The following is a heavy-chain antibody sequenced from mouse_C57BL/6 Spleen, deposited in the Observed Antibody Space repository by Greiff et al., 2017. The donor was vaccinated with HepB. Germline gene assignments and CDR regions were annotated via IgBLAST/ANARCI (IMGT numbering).Heavy chain of an antibody. J-gene: IGHJ4*01. Sequence: EVMLVESGGGLVKPGGSLKLSCAASGFTFSDYGMHWVRQAPEQGLEWVAYISSGSSTTYYADTVKGRFTIARDNSKNTLFLQRTRLGSEDAAKYCCTGAPPARAMDYWGQGTSVTVSS. CDR2: ISSGSSTT. D-gene: IGHD1-2*01. V-gene: IGHV5-17*01. CDR3: TGAPPARAMDY. CDR1: GFTFSDYG.